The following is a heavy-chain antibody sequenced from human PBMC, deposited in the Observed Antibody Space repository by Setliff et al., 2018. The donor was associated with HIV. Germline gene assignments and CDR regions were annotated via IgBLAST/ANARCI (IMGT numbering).Heavy chain of an antibody. V-gene: IGHV1-69*05. CDR2: IIPMFGTA. CDR3: ARGVDGDYRKFFDN. Sequence: SVKVSCKASGGSFSRNAISWVRQAPGHGLEWMGGIIPMFGTADYAQKFQGRVTMTRDTSTSTVYMELISLRSEDTAVYYCARGVDGDYRKFFDNWGQGTLVTVSS. J-gene: IGHJ4*02. D-gene: IGHD3-16*01. CDR1: GGSFSRNA.